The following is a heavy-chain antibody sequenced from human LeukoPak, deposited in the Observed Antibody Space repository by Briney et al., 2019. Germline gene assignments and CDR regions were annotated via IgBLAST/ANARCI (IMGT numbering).Heavy chain of an antibody. V-gene: IGHV3-53*01. J-gene: IGHJ4*02. D-gene: IGHD4-17*01. Sequence: PGGSLRLSCVASGFTVRSSYMSWVRQAPGKGLEWVSVIYSGGSTYYADSVKGRFTISRDNSKSTLYLQMNSLRAEDTAVYYCAREGNDYGDYFWTYWGQGTLVTVSS. CDR2: IYSGGST. CDR3: AREGNDYGDYFWTY. CDR1: GFTVRSSY.